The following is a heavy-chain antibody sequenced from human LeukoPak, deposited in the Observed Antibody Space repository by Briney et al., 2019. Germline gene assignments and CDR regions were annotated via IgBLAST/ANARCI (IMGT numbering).Heavy chain of an antibody. V-gene: IGHV1-18*01. CDR3: ARVRRWLQSFDY. D-gene: IGHD5-24*01. Sequence: ASVKVSCKASGYTFTSYGINWVRQAPGQGLEWMGWIITYNGSTNYAQKLQGRVTMTRDTSISTAYMELSRLRSDDTAVYYCARVRRWLQSFDYWGQGTLVTVSS. J-gene: IGHJ4*02. CDR2: IITYNGST. CDR1: GYTFTSYG.